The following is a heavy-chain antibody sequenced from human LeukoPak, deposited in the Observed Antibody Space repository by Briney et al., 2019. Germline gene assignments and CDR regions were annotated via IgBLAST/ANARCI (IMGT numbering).Heavy chain of an antibody. CDR2: ISGASIIP. D-gene: IGHD2-15*01. J-gene: IGHJ6*02. Sequence: PGGSLRLSCAASGFNFASYAMTWVRQAPGKGLEWVSSISGASIIPHFADSVKGRFTISRDNSKGTLYLQMTSLRAEDTAVYYCAKARDFCSGGSCYLVPMDVWGQGSTVTVSS. CDR3: AKARDFCSGGSCYLVPMDV. CDR1: GFNFASYA. V-gene: IGHV3-23*01.